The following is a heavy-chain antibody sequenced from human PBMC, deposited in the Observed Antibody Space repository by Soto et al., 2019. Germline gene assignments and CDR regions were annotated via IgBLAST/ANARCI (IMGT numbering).Heavy chain of an antibody. CDR3: ARDNCGSDCYFDY. CDR2: ISSNGGST. CDR1: GFTFNTYP. J-gene: IGHJ4*02. Sequence: GGSLRLSCSASGFTFNTYPMHWVRQAPGKGLEYISTISSNGGSTHYADSVKGRFTISRDNSENTLYLQMSRLRPEDTAVYYCARDNCGSDCYFDYWGQGTLVTVSS. V-gene: IGHV3-64D*06. D-gene: IGHD2-21*02.